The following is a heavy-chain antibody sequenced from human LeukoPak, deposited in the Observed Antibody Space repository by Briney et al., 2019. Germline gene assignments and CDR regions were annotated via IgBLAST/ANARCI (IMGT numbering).Heavy chain of an antibody. J-gene: IGHJ6*03. D-gene: IGHD4-17*01. V-gene: IGHV4-39*07. CDR2: IYYSGST. Sequence: SETLSLTCTVSGGSISSSSYYWGWIRQPPGKGLEWIGSIYYSGSTYYNPSLKSRVTISVDTSKNQFSLKLSSVTAADTAVYYCARARGLRGIPYYYMDVWGKGTTVTVPS. CDR3: ARARGLRGIPYYYMDV. CDR1: GGSISSSSYY.